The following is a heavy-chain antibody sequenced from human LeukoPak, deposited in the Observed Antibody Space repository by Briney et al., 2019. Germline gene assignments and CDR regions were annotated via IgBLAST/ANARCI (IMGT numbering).Heavy chain of an antibody. J-gene: IGHJ6*02. V-gene: IGHV3-30*18. CDR1: GFTFSSYG. Sequence: GGSLRLSCAASGFTFSSYGMHWVRQAPGKGLEWVAVISYDGSNKYYGDSVKGRFTISRDNSKNTVYLQMNSLRAEDTAVYYCAKYSSSSNYYYGMDIWGQGTTVTVSS. D-gene: IGHD6-6*01. CDR3: AKYSSSSNYYYGMDI. CDR2: ISYDGSNK.